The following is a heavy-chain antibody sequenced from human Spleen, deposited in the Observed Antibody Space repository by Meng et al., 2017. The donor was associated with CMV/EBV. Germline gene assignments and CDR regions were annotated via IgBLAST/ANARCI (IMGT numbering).Heavy chain of an antibody. CDR2: ISYDGNDK. D-gene: IGHD6-19*01. CDR1: GFTFSSSV. J-gene: IGHJ4*02. CDR3: AKDQTSKPFTSGWPPFDY. Sequence: GESLKISCAASGFTFSSSVMYWVRQAPDKGLDWVSIISYDGNDKDYADSVKGRFTISRDNSKNTLYLQMDSLRAGDTAVYYCAKDQTSKPFTSGWPPFDYWGQGTLVTVSS. V-gene: IGHV3-30-3*01.